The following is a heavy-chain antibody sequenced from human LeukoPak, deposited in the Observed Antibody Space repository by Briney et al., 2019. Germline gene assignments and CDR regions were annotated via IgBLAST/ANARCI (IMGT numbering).Heavy chain of an antibody. CDR3: ARGKDVAAGTVDY. Sequence: PSETLSLTCTVSGGSISSYYWSWIRQPPGKGLEWIGYIYYSGSTNYNPSLKSRVTISVDTSKNQFSLKLSSATAADTAVYYCARGKDVAAGTVDYWGQGTLVTVSS. V-gene: IGHV4-59*01. CDR2: IYYSGST. D-gene: IGHD6-13*01. CDR1: GGSISSYY. J-gene: IGHJ4*02.